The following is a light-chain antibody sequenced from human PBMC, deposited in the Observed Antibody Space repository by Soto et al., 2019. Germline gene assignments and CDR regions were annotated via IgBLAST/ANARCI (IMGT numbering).Light chain of an antibody. Sequence: EIVLTQSPATLSLSPGERATLSCRASQSVSSYLAWYQQKPGQAPRLLIYDASNRATGILARFSGSGSGTDFTLTSSSLEPEDFAVYYCQQRSNWPLTFGGGTKVEIK. CDR3: QQRSNWPLT. CDR1: QSVSSY. CDR2: DAS. J-gene: IGKJ4*01. V-gene: IGKV3-11*01.